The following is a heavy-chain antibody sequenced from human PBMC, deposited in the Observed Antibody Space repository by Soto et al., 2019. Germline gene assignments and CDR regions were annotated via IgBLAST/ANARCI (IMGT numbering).Heavy chain of an antibody. Sequence: GGSLRLSCAASGFTFSSYGMHWVRQAPGKGLEWVAVISYDGSNKYYADSVKGRFTISRDNSKNTLYLQMNSLRAEDTAVYYCAKEGRFLTHDNYYYMDVWGKGTTVTVSS. CDR1: GFTFSSYG. CDR2: ISYDGSNK. D-gene: IGHD3-3*01. V-gene: IGHV3-30*18. CDR3: AKEGRFLTHDNYYYMDV. J-gene: IGHJ6*03.